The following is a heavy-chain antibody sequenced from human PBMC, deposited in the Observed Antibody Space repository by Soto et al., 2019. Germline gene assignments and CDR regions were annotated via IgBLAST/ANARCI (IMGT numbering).Heavy chain of an antibody. CDR2: ISYDGSNK. Sequence: GSLIVSGVASGFTCSNYAMNLVLQAPGKGLEWVAVISYDGSNKYYADSVKGRITISRDNSRNTLYLQMNNLRAEDTAMYYCARDLGNNYGSFAYWGQRTLVTVSS. D-gene: IGHD5-18*01. J-gene: IGHJ4*02. CDR3: ARDLGNNYGSFAY. V-gene: IGHV3-30-3*01. CDR1: GFTCSNYA.